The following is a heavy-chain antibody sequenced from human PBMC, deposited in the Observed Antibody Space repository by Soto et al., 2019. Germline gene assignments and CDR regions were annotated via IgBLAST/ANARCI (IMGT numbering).Heavy chain of an antibody. D-gene: IGHD3-22*01. CDR3: ARLGGYYQALDY. CDR2: IYYSGST. CDR1: DGSISSYY. J-gene: IGHJ4*02. V-gene: IGHV4-59*08. Sequence: SETLSLTCTVSDGSISSYYWSWIRQPPGKGLEWIGYIYYSGSTNYNPSLKSRVTISVDMSKNQFSLNLSSVTAADTAVYYCARLGGYYQALDYWGQGTLVTVSS.